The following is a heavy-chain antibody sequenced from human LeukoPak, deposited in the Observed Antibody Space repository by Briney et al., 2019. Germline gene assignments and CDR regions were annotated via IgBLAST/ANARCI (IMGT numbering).Heavy chain of an antibody. CDR2: IIPIFGTA. J-gene: IGHJ5*02. D-gene: IGHD6-19*01. CDR1: GGTFSSYA. CDR3: ARTAVAGLECWFDP. Sequence: GASVKVSCKASGGTFSSYAISWVRQAPGQGLEWMGGIIPIFGTANYAQKFQGRVTITADESTSTAYMELSSLRSEDTAVYYCARTAVAGLECWFDPWGQGTLVTVSS. V-gene: IGHV1-69*13.